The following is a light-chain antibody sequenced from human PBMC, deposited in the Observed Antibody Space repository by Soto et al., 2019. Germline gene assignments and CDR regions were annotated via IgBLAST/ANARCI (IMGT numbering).Light chain of an antibody. CDR1: SSDVGGYNY. J-gene: IGLJ3*02. CDR2: EVS. V-gene: IGLV2-8*01. Sequence: QYALTQPPSASGSPGQSVTISCTGTSSDVGGYNYVSWYQQHPGKAPKLMIYEVSKRPSGVPDRFSGSKSGNTASLTVSGLRAEDEADYYCSSYAGSNNFWVFGGGTKLTVL. CDR3: SSYAGSNNFWV.